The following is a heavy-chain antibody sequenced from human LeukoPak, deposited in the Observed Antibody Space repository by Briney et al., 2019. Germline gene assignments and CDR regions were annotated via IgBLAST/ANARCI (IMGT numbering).Heavy chain of an antibody. CDR1: GFTFSAYA. CDR3: ARGHYYGLDV. Sequence: PGGSLRLSCAASGFTFSAYAMKWVRQAPGKGLEWVSYISGSGGDTYYADSVKGRFTISRDNAKNSLYLQVNSLRDEDTAVYYCARGHYYGLDVWGKGTTVTISS. J-gene: IGHJ6*04. CDR2: ISGSGGDT. V-gene: IGHV3-21*01.